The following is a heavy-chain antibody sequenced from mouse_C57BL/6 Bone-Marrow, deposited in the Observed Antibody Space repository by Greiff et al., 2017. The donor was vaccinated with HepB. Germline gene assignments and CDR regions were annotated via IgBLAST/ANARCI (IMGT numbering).Heavy chain of an antibody. D-gene: IGHD1-1*02. CDR1: GYAFTNYL. J-gene: IGHJ4*01. Sequence: QVQLQQSGAELVRPGTSVKVSCKASGYAFTNYLIEWVKQRPGQGLEWIGVINPGSGGTNYNEKFKGKATLTADKSSSTAYMQLSSLTSEDSAVYFCARSKGSYGYYAMDYWGQGTSVTVSS. CDR2: INPGSGGT. CDR3: ARSKGSYGYYAMDY. V-gene: IGHV1-54*01.